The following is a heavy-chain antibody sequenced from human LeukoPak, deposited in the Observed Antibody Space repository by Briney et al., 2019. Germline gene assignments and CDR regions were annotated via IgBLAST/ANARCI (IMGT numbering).Heavy chain of an antibody. Sequence: SETLSLTCTVSGGSISSSSYYWGWIRQPPGKGLEWIGSIYYSGSTYYNPSLKSRVTISVDTSKNQFSLKLSSVTAADTAVYYCARGGYSSGWYPWFDPWGQGTLVTVSS. D-gene: IGHD6-19*01. J-gene: IGHJ5*02. CDR3: ARGGYSSGWYPWFDP. V-gene: IGHV4-39*01. CDR1: GGSISSSSYY. CDR2: IYYSGST.